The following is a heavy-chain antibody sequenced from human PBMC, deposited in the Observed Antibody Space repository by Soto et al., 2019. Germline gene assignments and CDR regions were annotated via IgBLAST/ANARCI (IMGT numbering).Heavy chain of an antibody. V-gene: IGHV3-23*01. D-gene: IGHD3-9*01. CDR3: AKDVNYDVLAGYYYY. J-gene: IGHJ4*02. CDR1: DFTLSSYG. Sequence: EVQLLESGGGLVQPGGSLRLSCAASDFTLSSYGMTWVRQPPGKGLEWVSTIRGRGATTYYADSVTGRFTISRDDSKNTLYLQMNSLRVDDTAVYFCAKDVNYDVLAGYYYYWGQGTRVTVSS. CDR2: IRGRGATT.